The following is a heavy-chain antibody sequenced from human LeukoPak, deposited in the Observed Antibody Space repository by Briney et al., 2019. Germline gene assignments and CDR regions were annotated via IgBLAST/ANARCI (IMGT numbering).Heavy chain of an antibody. CDR1: GFTFSSYA. Sequence: GGSLRLSCAASGFTFSSYAMHWVRQAPGKGLEWVAVISYDGSNKYYADSVKGRFTISRDNSKNTLYLQMNSLRAEDTAVYYCAREVASSGIAVAGIFDYWGQGTLVTVSS. D-gene: IGHD6-19*01. CDR2: ISYDGSNK. V-gene: IGHV3-30*04. J-gene: IGHJ4*02. CDR3: AREVASSGIAVAGIFDY.